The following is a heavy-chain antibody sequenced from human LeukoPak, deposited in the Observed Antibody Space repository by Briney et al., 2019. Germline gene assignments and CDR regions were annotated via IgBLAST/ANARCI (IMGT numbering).Heavy chain of an antibody. CDR1: GGSFSDYY. CDR3: ARVSSTIPRAFDI. J-gene: IGHJ3*02. V-gene: IGHV4-59*01. D-gene: IGHD6-13*01. CDR2: IYYSGST. Sequence: SETLSLTCAVYGGSFSDYYWSWIRQPPGKGLEWIGYIYYSGSTNYNPSLKSRVTISVDTSENQFSLKLSSVTAADTAVYYCARVSSTIPRAFDIWGQGTMVTVSS.